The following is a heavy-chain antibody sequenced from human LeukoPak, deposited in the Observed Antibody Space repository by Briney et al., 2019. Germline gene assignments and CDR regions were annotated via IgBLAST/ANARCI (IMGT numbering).Heavy chain of an antibody. Sequence: PSETLSLTCTVSGGSISSGSYYWSWIRQPAGKGLEWIGRIYTSGSTNYNPSLKSRVTISVDTSKNQFSLKLSSVTAADTAVYYCARGKRGIAAAGGYDYWGQGTLVTVSS. CDR3: ARGKRGIAAAGGYDY. J-gene: IGHJ4*02. D-gene: IGHD6-13*01. CDR1: GGSISSGSYY. CDR2: IYTSGST. V-gene: IGHV4-61*02.